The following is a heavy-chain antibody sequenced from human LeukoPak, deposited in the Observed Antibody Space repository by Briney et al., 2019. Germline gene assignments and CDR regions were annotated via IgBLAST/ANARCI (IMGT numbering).Heavy chain of an antibody. V-gene: IGHV3-21*01. CDR1: GFTFSSYS. D-gene: IGHD5-18*01. J-gene: IGHJ4*02. CDR2: ISSSSSYI. Sequence: GRSLRLSFAASGFTFSSYSMNWVRQAPGKGLEWVSSISSSSSYIYYADTVKSPFTISRDNTKNSLYLQMNSLRAEDTAVYYCARGGYSYGYRDYWGQGTLVTVSS. CDR3: ARGGYSYGYRDY.